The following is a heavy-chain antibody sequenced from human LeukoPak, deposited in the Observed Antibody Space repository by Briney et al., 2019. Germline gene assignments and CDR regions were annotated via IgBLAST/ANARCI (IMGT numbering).Heavy chain of an antibody. D-gene: IGHD6-19*01. CDR1: GFTFDDYV. V-gene: IGHV3-43*02. J-gene: IGHJ4*02. CDR3: AASSGWTPQY. CDR2: IRGNGINT. Sequence: GGSLRLSCAASGFTFDDYVMHWVRQAPGKGLEWVSLIRGNGINTYYADSMKGRFTISRDNSRNSLYLQMNSLRTEDTALYYCAASSGWTPQYWGQGTLVTVSS.